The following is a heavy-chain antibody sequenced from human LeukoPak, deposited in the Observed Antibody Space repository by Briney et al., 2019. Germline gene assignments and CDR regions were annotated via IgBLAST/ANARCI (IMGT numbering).Heavy chain of an antibody. V-gene: IGHV3-30-3*01. Sequence: GRSLRLSCAASGFTFSDCAVHCVRQAPGKGLEWVALISYDGSNKYYADSVKGRFTISRDNSKNTMSLQMNSLRREDTAVYYCASRTNSGPPFWGQGTLVTVSS. D-gene: IGHD3-10*01. CDR2: ISYDGSNK. CDR1: GFTFSDCA. CDR3: ASRTNSGPPF. J-gene: IGHJ1*01.